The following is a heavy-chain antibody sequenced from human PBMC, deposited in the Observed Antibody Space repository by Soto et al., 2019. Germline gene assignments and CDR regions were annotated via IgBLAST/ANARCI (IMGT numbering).Heavy chain of an antibody. Sequence: QVQLVESGGGVVQPGRSLRLSCAASGFTFSSYGMHWVRQAPGKGLEGVAVIWYDGSNKYYADSVKGRFTISRDNSKNTLYLQMNSLRAEDTAVYYCAREPLRYFDWYYGMDVWGQGTTVTVSS. V-gene: IGHV3-33*01. CDR3: AREPLRYFDWYYGMDV. D-gene: IGHD3-9*01. CDR1: GFTFSSYG. CDR2: IWYDGSNK. J-gene: IGHJ6*02.